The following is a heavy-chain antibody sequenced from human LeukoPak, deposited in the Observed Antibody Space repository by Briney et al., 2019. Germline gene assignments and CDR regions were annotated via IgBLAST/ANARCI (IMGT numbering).Heavy chain of an antibody. V-gene: IGHV3-23*01. J-gene: IGHJ4*02. Sequence: GGSLRLSCAASGFTFSSYAMNWVRQAPGKGLEWVSAITGSGGSTYYADSVKGRFTISRDNSKNTLYLQMNSLRAEDTAVYYCAKEMDCSGGSCFGFDYWGQGTLVTVSS. D-gene: IGHD2-15*01. CDR1: GFTFSSYA. CDR2: ITGSGGST. CDR3: AKEMDCSGGSCFGFDY.